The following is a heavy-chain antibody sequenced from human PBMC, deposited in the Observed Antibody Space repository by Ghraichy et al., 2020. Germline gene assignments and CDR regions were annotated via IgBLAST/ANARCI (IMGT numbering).Heavy chain of an antibody. CDR1: GGSFSGYY. J-gene: IGHJ4*02. V-gene: IGHV4-34*01. Sequence: SETLSLTCAVYGGSFSGYYWSWIRQPPGKGLEWIGEINHSGSTNYNPSLKSRVTISVDTSKNQFSLKLSSVTAADTAVYYCARVRIRGYSSGWYSDFSSGQPSRQRRGYYFDYWGQGTLVTVSS. CDR2: INHSGST. D-gene: IGHD6-19*01. CDR3: ARVRIRGYSSGWYSDFSSGQPSRQRRGYYFDY.